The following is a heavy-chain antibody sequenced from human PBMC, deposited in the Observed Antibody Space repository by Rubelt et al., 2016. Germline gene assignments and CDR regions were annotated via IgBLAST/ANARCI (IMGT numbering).Heavy chain of an antibody. D-gene: IGHD3-3*01. CDR1: GGSISSSSYY. V-gene: IGHV4-39*07. Sequence: QLQLQESGPGLVKPSETLSLTCTVSGGSISSSSYYWGWIRQPPGKGLEWIGSIYYSGSTYYNPSLRCGVTISVDTAKNPFSLVLSSVTAADTAVYYCARVLRFLEWPPYYYYMDVWGNGTTVTVSS. J-gene: IGHJ6*03. CDR3: ARVLRFLEWPPYYYYMDV. CDR2: IYYSGST.